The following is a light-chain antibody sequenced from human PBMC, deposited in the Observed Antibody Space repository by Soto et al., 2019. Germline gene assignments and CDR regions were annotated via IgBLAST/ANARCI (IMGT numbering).Light chain of an antibody. CDR2: FGS. J-gene: IGKJ5*01. V-gene: IGKV2-28*01. CDR3: MQALQRLT. Sequence: IAMTQSPLTLPVTPGEPASISCRSSQSLLYNNTYNYLDWYVQKPGQSPQLLIYFGSNRAPGVADRFSGSGAGTDFTLKINRVEAEDVGTYYCMQALQRLTFGQGTRLEIK. CDR1: QSLLYNNTYNY.